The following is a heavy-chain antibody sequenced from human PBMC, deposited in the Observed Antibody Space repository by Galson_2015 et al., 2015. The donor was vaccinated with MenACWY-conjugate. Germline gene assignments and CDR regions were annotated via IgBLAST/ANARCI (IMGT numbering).Heavy chain of an antibody. CDR1: GYSFTNYW. V-gene: IGHV5-51*03. D-gene: IGHD6-13*01. CDR2: IYPGDSDT. J-gene: IGHJ4*02. Sequence: SGAEVKKPGESLKISCKGSGYSFTNYWIGWVRQMPGKGLEWMGIIYPGDSDTRYSPSFQGQVTISADKSINTAYLQWNSLRASDTAMYYCARPASGHSSSCDYWGQGTLVTVFS. CDR3: ARPASGHSSSCDY.